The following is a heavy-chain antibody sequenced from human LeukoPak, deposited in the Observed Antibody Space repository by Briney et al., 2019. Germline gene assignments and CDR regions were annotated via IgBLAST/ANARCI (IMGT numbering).Heavy chain of an antibody. CDR1: GASIDSGRDY. CDR3: ARGTPYNP. D-gene: IGHD4-11*01. V-gene: IGHV4-39*07. CDR2: IHYSGTI. Sequence: SETLSLTCTVSGASIDSGRDYWGWIRQPPGKGLEWIGSIHYSGTIYYNPSLKSRVTISIDTSNNQFSLKLSSVTAADTAVYYCARGTPYNPWGQGTLVTVSS. J-gene: IGHJ5*02.